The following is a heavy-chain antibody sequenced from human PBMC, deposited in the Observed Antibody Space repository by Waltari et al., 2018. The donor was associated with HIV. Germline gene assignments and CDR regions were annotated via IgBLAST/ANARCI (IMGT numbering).Heavy chain of an antibody. J-gene: IGHJ4*02. Sequence: QVQLQESGPGLVKPSETLSLTCSVSGGSISSYYWSWIRKPPGKGLEWIGYIYNSGSTSYNPSLKSRVTISVDTAKNQFSLKLSSVTAADTAVYYCASGLAGVTLLFWGQGTLVTVSS. CDR1: GGSISSYY. CDR3: ASGLAGVTLLF. D-gene: IGHD2-21*02. CDR2: IYNSGST. V-gene: IGHV4-59*01.